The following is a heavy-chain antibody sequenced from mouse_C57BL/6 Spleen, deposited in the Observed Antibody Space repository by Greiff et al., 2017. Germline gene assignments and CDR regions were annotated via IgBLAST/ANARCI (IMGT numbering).Heavy chain of an antibody. CDR2: ISSGGDYI. Sequence: EVKLMESGEGLVKPGGSLKLSCAASGFTFSSYAMSWVRQTPEKRLEWVAYISSGGDYIYYADTVKGRFTISRDNARNTLYLQMSSLKSEDTAMYYCTRDTTVHYFDYWGQGTTLTVSS. CDR3: TRDTTVHYFDY. CDR1: GFTFSSYA. J-gene: IGHJ2*01. D-gene: IGHD1-1*01. V-gene: IGHV5-9-1*02.